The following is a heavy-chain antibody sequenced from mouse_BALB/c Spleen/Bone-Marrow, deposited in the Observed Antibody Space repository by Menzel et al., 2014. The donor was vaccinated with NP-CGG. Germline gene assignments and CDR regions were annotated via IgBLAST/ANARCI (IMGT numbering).Heavy chain of an antibody. Sequence: VKLQESGAELVKPGASVKLSCKASGYTFTSYYMYWVKQRPGQGLEWIGEINPSNGGTNFNEKFKSKATLTVDNSSSTAYMQLSSLTSEDSAVYYCTRYGNYYFDYWGQGTTLTVSS. V-gene: IGHV1S81*02. CDR2: INPSNGGT. D-gene: IGHD2-1*01. CDR1: GYTFTSYY. CDR3: TRYGNYYFDY. J-gene: IGHJ2*01.